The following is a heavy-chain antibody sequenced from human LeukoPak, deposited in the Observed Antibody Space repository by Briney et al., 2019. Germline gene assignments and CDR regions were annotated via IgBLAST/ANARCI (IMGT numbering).Heavy chain of an antibody. V-gene: IGHV4-30-4*01. J-gene: IGHJ3*02. CDR3: ARGGRGYYDFWSGYYVPPVWRI. CDR2: IYYSGST. CDR1: GGSISSGDYY. Sequence: ASQTLSLTCTVSGGSISSGDYYWSWIRQPPGKGLEWIGYIYYSGSTYYNPSLKSRVTISVDTSKNQFSLKLTSVTAADTAVYYCARGGRGYYDFWSGYYVPPVWRIWGQGTMVTVSS. D-gene: IGHD3-3*01.